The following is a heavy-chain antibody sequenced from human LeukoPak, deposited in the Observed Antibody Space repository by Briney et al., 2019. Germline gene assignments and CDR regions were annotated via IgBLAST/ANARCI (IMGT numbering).Heavy chain of an antibody. D-gene: IGHD3-10*01. Sequence: SETLSPTCTVSGGSVSSGSYYWSWIRQPPGKGLEWIGYIYDSGSTNYNPSLKSRVTISVDTSKNQFSLKLRSVTAADTAVYYCARELYYYGSGSYSHWFDPWGQGTLVTVSS. J-gene: IGHJ5*02. CDR3: ARELYYYGSGSYSHWFDP. V-gene: IGHV4-61*01. CDR2: IYDSGST. CDR1: GGSVSSGSYY.